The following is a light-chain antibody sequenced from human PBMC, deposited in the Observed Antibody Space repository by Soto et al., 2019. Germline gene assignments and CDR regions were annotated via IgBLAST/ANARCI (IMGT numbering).Light chain of an antibody. CDR1: RSNIGAGYD. J-gene: IGLJ3*02. CDR3: QSYDTSVNGL. Sequence: QSVLTQPPSVSGAPGQRVTISCIGSRSNIGAGYDVHWYQQLPGRAPKLLISRNSNRPSGVPDRFSASKSGASASLTITGLQPEDEADYYCQSYDTSVNGLFGGGTKLTVL. V-gene: IGLV1-40*01. CDR2: RNS.